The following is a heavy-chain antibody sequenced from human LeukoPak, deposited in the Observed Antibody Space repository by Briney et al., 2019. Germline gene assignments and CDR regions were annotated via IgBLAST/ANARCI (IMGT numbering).Heavy chain of an antibody. CDR3: ARASSSGWPYYMDV. CDR1: GGSISSYY. D-gene: IGHD6-19*01. Sequence: SETLSLTCTVSGGSISSYYWSWIRQPPGKGLEWIGYIYYSGSTNYNPSLKSRVTISVDTSKNQFSLKLSSVTAADTAVYYCARASSSGWPYYMDVWGKGTTVTVSS. CDR2: IYYSGST. J-gene: IGHJ6*03. V-gene: IGHV4-59*01.